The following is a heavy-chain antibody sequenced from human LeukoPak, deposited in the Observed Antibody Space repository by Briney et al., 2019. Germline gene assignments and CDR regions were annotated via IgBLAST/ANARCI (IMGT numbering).Heavy chain of an antibody. CDR2: IYTSGST. CDR3: ASGKDAPYYDSSGLCY. Sequence: SETLSLTCTVSGGSISSGSYYWSWIRQPAGKGLEWIGRIYTSGSTNYNPSLKSRVTISVDTSKNQFSLKLSSVTAAGTAVYYCASGKDAPYYDSSGLCYWGQGTLVTVSS. CDR1: GGSISSGSYY. V-gene: IGHV4-61*02. D-gene: IGHD3-22*01. J-gene: IGHJ4*02.